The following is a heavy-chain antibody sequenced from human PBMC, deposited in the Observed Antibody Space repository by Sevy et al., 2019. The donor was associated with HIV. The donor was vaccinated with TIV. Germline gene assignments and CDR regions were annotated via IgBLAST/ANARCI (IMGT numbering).Heavy chain of an antibody. D-gene: IGHD4-4*01. CDR1: AFTFSTYA. CDR2: ISYDGSHK. CDR3: ARETDNSARWLDP. V-gene: IGHV3-30*03. Sequence: GGSLRLSCAASAFTFSTYAMHWVRQAPGKGLEWVAVISYDGSHKYYADSVKGRFTISRDNSKNTLFLQMNSLTVEDTAVYYCARETDNSARWLDPWGQGTLVTVSS. J-gene: IGHJ5*02.